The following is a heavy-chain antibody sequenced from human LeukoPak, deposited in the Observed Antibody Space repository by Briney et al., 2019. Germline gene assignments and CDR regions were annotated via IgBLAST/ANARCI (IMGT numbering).Heavy chain of an antibody. D-gene: IGHD3-3*01. CDR2: ISAYNGNT. Sequence: ASVKVSCKASGYTFAAYNIHWVRQAPGQGLEWMGWISAYNGNTNYAQKLQGRVTMTTDTSTSTAYMELRSLRSDDTAVYYCASGFNYYYMDVWGKGTTVTVSS. CDR1: GYTFAAYN. CDR3: ASGFNYYYMDV. V-gene: IGHV1-18*04. J-gene: IGHJ6*03.